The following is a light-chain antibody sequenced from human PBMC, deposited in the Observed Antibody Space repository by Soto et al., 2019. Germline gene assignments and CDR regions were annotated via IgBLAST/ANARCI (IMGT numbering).Light chain of an antibody. CDR3: QYYGSSST. J-gene: IGKJ1*01. CDR1: QSVSSN. V-gene: IGKV3-15*01. Sequence: EIVMTQSPATLSVSPGERATLSCRASQSVSSNLAWYQQKPGQAPSLLIYGASTRATGTPARFSGSGSGTDFTLTISRLEPADFAVYYCQYYGSSSTFGQGTKVDIK. CDR2: GAS.